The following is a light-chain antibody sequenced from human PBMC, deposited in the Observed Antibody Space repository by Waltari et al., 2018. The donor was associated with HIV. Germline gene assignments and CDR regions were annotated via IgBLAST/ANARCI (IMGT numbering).Light chain of an antibody. CDR2: RVT. CDR1: HSDIGTFDF. V-gene: IGLV2-14*01. CDR3: SSYTITNTWV. J-gene: IGLJ3*02. Sequence: QSALAQPASMSGSPGQSVTISCAGSHSDIGTFDFVSWYQQLPGKAPKLLLSRVTFRPSGVPTRFSASKSANTASLTISDLQTEDEAHYYCSSYTITNTWVFGGGTLLTVL.